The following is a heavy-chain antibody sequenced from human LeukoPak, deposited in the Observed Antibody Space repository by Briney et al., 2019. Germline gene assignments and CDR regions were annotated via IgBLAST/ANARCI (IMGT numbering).Heavy chain of an antibody. CDR2: IYHSGST. Sequence: SETLSLTCAVSGGSISSGGYSWSWIRQPPGKGLEWIGYIYHSGSTYYNPSLKSRVTISVDRSKNQFSLKLSSVTAADTAVYYCARDQRYCSGGSCYGGWHLDYWGQGTLVTVSS. V-gene: IGHV4-30-2*01. D-gene: IGHD2-15*01. CDR3: ARDQRYCSGGSCYGGWHLDY. J-gene: IGHJ4*02. CDR1: GGSISSGGYS.